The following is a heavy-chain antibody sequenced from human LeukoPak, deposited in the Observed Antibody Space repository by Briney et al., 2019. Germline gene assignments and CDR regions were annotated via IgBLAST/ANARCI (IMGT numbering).Heavy chain of an antibody. CDR3: ARAHLDIVVVPAAPHPYYYYYYMDV. V-gene: IGHV1-46*01. Sequence: ASVKVSCKASGYTFTSYYMHWVRQAPGQGLEWMGIINPSGGSTSYAQKFQGRVTMTRDTSISTAYMELSRLRSDDTAVYYCARAHLDIVVVPAAPHPYYYYYYMDVWGKGTTVTVSS. CDR1: GYTFTSYY. CDR2: INPSGGST. J-gene: IGHJ6*03. D-gene: IGHD2-2*03.